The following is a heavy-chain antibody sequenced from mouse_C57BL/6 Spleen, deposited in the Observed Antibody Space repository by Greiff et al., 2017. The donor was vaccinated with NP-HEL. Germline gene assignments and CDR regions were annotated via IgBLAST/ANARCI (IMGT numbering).Heavy chain of an antibody. V-gene: IGHV2-2*01. CDR2: IWSGGST. CDR1: GFSLTSYG. J-gene: IGHJ4*01. D-gene: IGHD1-1*01. Sequence: QVQLKESGPGLVQPSQSLSITCTVSGFSLTSYGVHWVRQSPGKGLEWLGVIWSGGSTDYNAAFISRLSISKDNSKSQVFFKMNSLQADDTAIYYCARSTTVVAPTGAMDYWGQGTSVTVSS. CDR3: ARSTTVVAPTGAMDY.